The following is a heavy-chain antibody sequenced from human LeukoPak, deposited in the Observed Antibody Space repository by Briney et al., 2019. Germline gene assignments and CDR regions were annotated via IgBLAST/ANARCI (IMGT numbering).Heavy chain of an antibody. D-gene: IGHD3-10*01. Sequence: GGSLRLSCAASGFTLSSYYMNWVRQAPGKGLEWVSSFSDDGHTYYADSVKGRFTISRDISKNTLYVQMNSLRAEDTAVYYCATRGRSGASDNWGQGTLVTVSS. J-gene: IGHJ4*02. CDR3: ATRGRSGASDN. CDR2: FSDDGHT. CDR1: GFTLSSYY. V-gene: IGHV3-53*01.